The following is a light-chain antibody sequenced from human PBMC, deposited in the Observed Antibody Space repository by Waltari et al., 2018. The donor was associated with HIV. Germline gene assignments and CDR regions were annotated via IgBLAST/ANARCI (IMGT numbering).Light chain of an antibody. Sequence: QSALAQPASVSGSPGQSITISCTGTSSDVGTYNLVSWYQQPPGKAPKLMIYEVAKRPSGVSNRFSGSKSGNTASLTISGLQAEDEADYYCCSYAGSDMVFGGGTKLTVL. CDR1: SSDVGTYNL. J-gene: IGLJ3*02. CDR3: CSYAGSDMV. CDR2: EVA. V-gene: IGLV2-23*02.